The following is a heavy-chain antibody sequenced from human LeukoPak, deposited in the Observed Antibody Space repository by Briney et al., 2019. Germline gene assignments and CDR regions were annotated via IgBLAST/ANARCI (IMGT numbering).Heavy chain of an antibody. D-gene: IGHD5-24*01. J-gene: IGHJ4*02. CDR2: INAGNGSA. CDR1: GYTSTTYT. Sequence: ASVTVSFTASGYTSTTYTMCWGRQGPGQRLEWMGWINAGNGSAKYSQKFQSRVTMTRDTSASTSYMELISLRSEDTAVYYCARVVPEGSWLQLGLDYWGQGTLVTVSS. CDR3: ARVVPEGSWLQLGLDY. V-gene: IGHV1-3*01.